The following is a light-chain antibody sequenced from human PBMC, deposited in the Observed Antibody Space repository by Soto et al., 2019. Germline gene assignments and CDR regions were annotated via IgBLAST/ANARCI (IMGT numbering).Light chain of an antibody. J-gene: IGLJ1*01. CDR2: DVS. Sequence: QSALTQPASVSGSPGQSITISCTGTSSDVGGYNYVSWYQQHPGKAPKLMIYDVSNRPSGVSNRFSGSKSGNTASLTISGPQAEDEADYYCSSYTSSSTYNYVFGTGTKVTVL. V-gene: IGLV2-14*01. CDR1: SSDVGGYNY. CDR3: SSYTSSSTYNYV.